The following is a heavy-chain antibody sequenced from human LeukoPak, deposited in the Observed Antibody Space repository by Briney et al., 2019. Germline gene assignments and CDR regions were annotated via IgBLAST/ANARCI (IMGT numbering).Heavy chain of an antibody. D-gene: IGHD3-3*01. J-gene: IGHJ4*02. CDR1: GGSFSGYY. CDR3: ARASDFWSGYYLDY. CDR2: INHSGST. Sequence: PSQTLSLTCTVSGGSFSGYYWSWIRQPPGKGLEWIGEINHSGSTNYNPSLKSRVTMSVDTSKNQFSLKVSSVTAADTAVYYCARASDFWSGYYLDYWGQGTLVTVSS. V-gene: IGHV4-34*01.